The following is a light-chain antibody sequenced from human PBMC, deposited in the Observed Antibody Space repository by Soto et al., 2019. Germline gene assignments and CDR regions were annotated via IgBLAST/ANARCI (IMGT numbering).Light chain of an antibody. CDR1: QSVSSN. CDR2: GAS. V-gene: IGKV3-15*01. Sequence: EIVMTQSPATLSVSPGERATLSCRASQSVSSNLAWYQQKPGQAPRLLIYGASTRATGIPARFNVSGSGTEFPRTISSLQSEDFAVYYCQQYNNWPPGCTFGQGTKLEIK. CDR3: QQYNNWPPGCT. J-gene: IGKJ2*02.